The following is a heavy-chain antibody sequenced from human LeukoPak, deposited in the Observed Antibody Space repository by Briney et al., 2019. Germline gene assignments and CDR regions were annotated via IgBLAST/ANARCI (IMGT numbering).Heavy chain of an antibody. D-gene: IGHD2-2*01. CDR2: IYHSGST. Sequence: ETLSLTCSVSGGSMSSYYWSWIRQSPGKGLEWIGYIYHSGSTDYNSSLKSRVTISLDTSKNQFSLKLSSVTAADTAMYYCARVKRKYQLLKPLHETPSHYFDYWGQGTLVTVSS. V-gene: IGHV4-59*12. CDR1: GGSMSSYY. J-gene: IGHJ4*02. CDR3: ARVKRKYQLLKPLHETPSHYFDY.